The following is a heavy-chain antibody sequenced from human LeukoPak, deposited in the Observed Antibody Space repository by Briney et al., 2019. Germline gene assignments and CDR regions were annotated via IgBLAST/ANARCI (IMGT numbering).Heavy chain of an antibody. D-gene: IGHD6-13*01. CDR2: IYYSGST. CDR3: ARDSSSWYGSFH. CDR1: GGSFSGYY. Sequence: PSETLSLTCTVSGGSFSGYYWSWIRQPPGKGLEWIGYIYYSGSTNYNPSLKSRVTISVDTSKNQFSLKLSSVTAADTAVYYCARDSSSWYGSFHWGQGTLVTVSS. J-gene: IGHJ1*01. V-gene: IGHV4-59*12.